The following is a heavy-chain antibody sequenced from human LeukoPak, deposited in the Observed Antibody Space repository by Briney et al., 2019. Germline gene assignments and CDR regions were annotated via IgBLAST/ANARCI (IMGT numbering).Heavy chain of an antibody. CDR3: AGSGYPQGNWFDP. Sequence: PSETLSLTCTVSGGSISSSSYYWGWIRQPPGKGLEWIGSIYYSGSTYYNPSLKSRVTISVDRSKNQFSLKLTSVTAADTAVYYCAGSGYPQGNWFDPWGQGTLVTVSS. J-gene: IGHJ5*02. D-gene: IGHD5-12*01. CDR2: IYYSGST. V-gene: IGHV4-39*07. CDR1: GGSISSSSYY.